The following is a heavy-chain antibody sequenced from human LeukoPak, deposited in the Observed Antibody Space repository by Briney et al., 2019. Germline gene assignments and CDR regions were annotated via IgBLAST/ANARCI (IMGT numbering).Heavy chain of an antibody. V-gene: IGHV3-23*01. CDR1: GFTFSSYA. CDR2: ISGSGGST. CDR3: AKQSVVVAATELDG. Sequence: GGSLRLSCAASGFTFSSYAMSWVRQAPGKGLEWVSAISGSGGSTYYAYSVKGRFTISRDNSKNTLYLQMNSLRAEDTAVYYCAKQSVVVAATELDGWGQGTLVTVSS. D-gene: IGHD2-15*01. J-gene: IGHJ4*02.